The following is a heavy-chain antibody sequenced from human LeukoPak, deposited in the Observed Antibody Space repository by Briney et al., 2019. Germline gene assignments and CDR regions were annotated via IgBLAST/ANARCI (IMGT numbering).Heavy chain of an antibody. CDR2: INPKNGDT. D-gene: IGHD2/OR15-2a*01. CDR1: GYDFSRYD. V-gene: IGHV1-2*02. Sequence: ASVKVSCKASGYDFSRYDINWVRQAPGQGLEWMGWINPKNGDTNYAQKFQGRVTMTRDTSISTAYMELSSLRSDDTAVYYCARTRGSHISMAYLDYWGQGTLVTVSS. CDR3: ARTRGSHISMAYLDY. J-gene: IGHJ4*02.